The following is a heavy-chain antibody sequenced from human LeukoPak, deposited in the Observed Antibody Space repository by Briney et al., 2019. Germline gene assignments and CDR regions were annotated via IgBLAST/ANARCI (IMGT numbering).Heavy chain of an antibody. CDR1: GFTFSNYG. CDR3: ARAMRSGYDH. J-gene: IGHJ4*02. Sequence: PGGSLRLSCAASGFTFSNYGMNWVRQAPGKRLEWVSYISSSSDSIYYADSVKGRFTISRDNAENSLYLQMNSLRDEDTAVHYCARAMRSGYDHWGQGTLVTVSS. D-gene: IGHD5-12*01. CDR2: ISSSSDSI. V-gene: IGHV3-48*02.